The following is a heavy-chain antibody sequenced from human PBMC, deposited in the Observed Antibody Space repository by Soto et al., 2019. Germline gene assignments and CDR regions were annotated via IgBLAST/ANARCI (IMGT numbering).Heavy chain of an antibody. CDR3: APGRQLVVDH. D-gene: IGHD6-13*01. V-gene: IGHV3-23*05. CDR1: GSPFSANA. CDR2: IGSDFDT. Sequence: EVQLLESGGALVQPGGSLRLSGAASGSPFSANAWTWVGRPPGRGLEWVSGIGSDFDTYYAVSVKGRFTISRDNSKNTVYLQMNSLRAEDTAVYYCAPGRQLVVDHWGQGTLVTVSS. J-gene: IGHJ4*02.